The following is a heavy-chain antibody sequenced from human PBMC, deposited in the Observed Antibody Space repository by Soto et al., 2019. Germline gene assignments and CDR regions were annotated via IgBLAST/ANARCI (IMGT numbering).Heavy chain of an antibody. CDR1: GFDISDHY. CDR2: SRSKAASYTT. Sequence: EVLLVESGGGLVQPGGSLRLSCAASGFDISDHYISWVRQAPGKGLEWVGRSRSKAASYTTEYAASVTGRFSISREDSRNSLYLQMNGLKSDDTAVYYCTTAGTWGQGTLVTVSS. V-gene: IGHV3-72*01. D-gene: IGHD3-10*01. CDR3: TTAGT. J-gene: IGHJ5*02.